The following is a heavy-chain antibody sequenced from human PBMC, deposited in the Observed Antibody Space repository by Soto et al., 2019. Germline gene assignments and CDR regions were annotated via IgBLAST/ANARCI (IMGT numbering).Heavy chain of an antibody. CDR2: ISYDGSNQ. Sequence: QVQLVESGGGVVQPGGSLKLSCAAAGFTFSSYGMHWVRQAPGKGLEWVATISYDGSNQYFADSVMGRFTISRHTSTNTLYLQRNSLRPEDTAVYCCAKQLQSFDWVPLEAFEFWGQGTMVTVSS. V-gene: IGHV3-30*18. D-gene: IGHD3-9*01. J-gene: IGHJ3*01. CDR3: AKQLQSFDWVPLEAFEF. CDR1: GFTFSSYG.